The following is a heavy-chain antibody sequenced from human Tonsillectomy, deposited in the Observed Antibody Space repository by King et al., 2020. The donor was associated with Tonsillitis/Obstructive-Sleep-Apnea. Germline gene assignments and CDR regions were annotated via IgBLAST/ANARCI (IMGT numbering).Heavy chain of an antibody. J-gene: IGHJ4*02. CDR2: INAGNGNT. D-gene: IGHD6-19*01. CDR1: GYTFTSYA. Sequence: QLVQSGAEVKKPGASVKVSCKASGYTFTSYAMHWVRQAPGQRLEWMGWINAGNGNTKYSQKFQGRVTITSDTSASTAYMELSSLRSEDTAVYYCARSPPSSGWFFDYWGQGTLVTVSS. CDR3: ARSPPSSGWFFDY. V-gene: IGHV1-3*01.